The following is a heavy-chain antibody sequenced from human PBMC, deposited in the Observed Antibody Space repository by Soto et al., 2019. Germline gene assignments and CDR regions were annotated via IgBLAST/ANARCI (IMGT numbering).Heavy chain of an antibody. CDR3: ASGALGIAARPVYYYGMDV. CDR1: RGTFSSYA. Sequence: SVKLCCKASRGTFSSYAISWVRQAPGQGLEWMGGIIPIFGTANYAQKFQGRVTITADESTSTAYMELSSLRSEDTAVYYCASGALGIAARPVYYYGMDVWGQGTTVTVSS. D-gene: IGHD6-6*01. CDR2: IIPIFGTA. J-gene: IGHJ6*02. V-gene: IGHV1-69*13.